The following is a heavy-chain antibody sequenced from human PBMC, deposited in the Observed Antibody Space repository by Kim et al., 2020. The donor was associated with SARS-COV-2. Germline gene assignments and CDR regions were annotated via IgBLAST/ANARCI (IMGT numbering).Heavy chain of an antibody. Sequence: SETLSLTCTVSGGSISSYYWSWIRQPAGKGLEWIGRIYTSGSTNYNPSLKSRVTMSVDTSKNQFSLKLSSVTAADPAVYYCARVQTTQQLVREGGFRYYYYGMDVWGQGTTVTVSS. CDR1: GGSISSYY. CDR2: IYTSGST. V-gene: IGHV4-4*07. D-gene: IGHD6-13*01. CDR3: ARVQTTQQLVREGGFRYYYYGMDV. J-gene: IGHJ6*02.